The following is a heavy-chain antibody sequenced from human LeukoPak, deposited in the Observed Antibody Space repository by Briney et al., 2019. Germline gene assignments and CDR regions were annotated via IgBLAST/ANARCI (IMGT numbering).Heavy chain of an antibody. J-gene: IGHJ4*02. D-gene: IGHD6-13*01. CDR3: ARDRLAAGVDY. CDR1: GGSISRGGYY. Sequence: PSETLSLTCTVSGGSISRGGYYWSWIRQHPGKGLEWIGYIYYSGSTYYNPSLKSRVTISVDTSKNQFSLKLSSVTAADTAVYYCARDRLAAGVDYWGQGTLVTVSS. CDR2: IYYSGST. V-gene: IGHV4-31*03.